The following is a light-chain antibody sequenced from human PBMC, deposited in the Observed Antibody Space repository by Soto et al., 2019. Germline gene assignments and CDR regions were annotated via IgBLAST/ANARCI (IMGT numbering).Light chain of an antibody. CDR3: QQFYTSPRT. CDR2: WAS. CDR1: QSILFSSNNKNY. Sequence: DIVMTQSPDSLAVSLGERVTINCKSSQSILFSSNNKNYLAWYQQKPGQPPKLLIYWASTRESGVPDRFSGSASGTDFTLTISSLQAEDVAVYYCQQFYTSPRTFGQGTTVEI. J-gene: IGKJ1*01. V-gene: IGKV4-1*01.